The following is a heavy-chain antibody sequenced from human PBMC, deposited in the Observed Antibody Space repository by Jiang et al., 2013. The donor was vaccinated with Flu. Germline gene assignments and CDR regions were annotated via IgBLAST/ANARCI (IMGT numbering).Heavy chain of an antibody. V-gene: IGHV4-39*01. CDR2: IYYSGST. Sequence: GLVKPSETLSLTCTVSGGSISSSSYYWGWIRQPPGKGLEWIGSIYYSGSTYYNPSLKSRVTISVDTSKNQFSLKLSSVTAADTAVYYCARHIKDFWSGCNWFDPWGQGTLVTVSS. D-gene: IGHD3-3*01. CDR3: ARHIKDFWSGCNWFDP. J-gene: IGHJ5*02. CDR1: GGSISSSSYY.